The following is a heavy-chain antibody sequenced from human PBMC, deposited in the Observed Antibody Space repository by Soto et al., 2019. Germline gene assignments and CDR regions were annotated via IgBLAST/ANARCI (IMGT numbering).Heavy chain of an antibody. CDR1: GFTFSTYW. D-gene: IGHD5-12*01. V-gene: IGHV3-74*01. Sequence: EVQLVESGGGLVQPGGSLRLSCAASGFTFSTYWMHWVRQVPGKGLVWVSRINSDGSTTSYADSVKGRFTISRDNAKNRVFLQMNSLRAEDTAVYYCAGGVATLRAWGQGTLVNVSS. CDR3: AGGVATLRA. J-gene: IGHJ5*02. CDR2: INSDGSTT.